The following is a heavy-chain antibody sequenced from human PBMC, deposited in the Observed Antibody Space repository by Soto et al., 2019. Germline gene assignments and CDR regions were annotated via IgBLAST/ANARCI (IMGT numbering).Heavy chain of an antibody. D-gene: IGHD2-8*01. CDR2: ISSDGTTT. V-gene: IGHV3-74*01. J-gene: IGHJ4*02. Sequence: VQLVESGGGLVQPGKALRLSCAASGFTFSKYWMHWVRQAPGKGPVWVSYISSDGTTTDYADSVKGRFTISRDNAKNTLYLHMDRLRVGDTAVYYCAIHDCTNDVGLEAAVTVGGALEYWGQGAQVTVSS. CDR1: GFTFSKYW. CDR3: AIHDCTNDVGLEAAVTVGGALEY.